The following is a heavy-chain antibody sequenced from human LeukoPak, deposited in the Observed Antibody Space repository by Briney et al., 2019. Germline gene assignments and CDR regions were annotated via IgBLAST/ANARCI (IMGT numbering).Heavy chain of an antibody. D-gene: IGHD6-13*01. CDR1: GFTFSSYE. CDR3: AREDRIAASGRAFDM. CDR2: ISSSGSTI. Sequence: GGSLRLSCAASGFTFSSYEMNWVRQAPGKGLEWVSYISSSGSTIYYADSVKGRFTISRDNAKNSLYLQMNSLRAEDTAVYYCAREDRIAASGRAFDMWGQGTMVTVSS. V-gene: IGHV3-48*03. J-gene: IGHJ3*02.